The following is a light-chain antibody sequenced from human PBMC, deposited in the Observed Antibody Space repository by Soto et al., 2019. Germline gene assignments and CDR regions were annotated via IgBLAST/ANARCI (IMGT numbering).Light chain of an antibody. CDR3: HQSAGSRTWT. CDR2: DAS. J-gene: IGKJ1*01. CDR1: QTIRYS. Sequence: DVQMTQSPSSLSASVGDRVTITCRASQTIRYSLNWYQQKPGKAPKVLIYDASTLQSGVPARFSGSGSWTDFALTISSLQPEDFATYYCHQSAGSRTWTFGQGTRVESK. V-gene: IGKV1-39*01.